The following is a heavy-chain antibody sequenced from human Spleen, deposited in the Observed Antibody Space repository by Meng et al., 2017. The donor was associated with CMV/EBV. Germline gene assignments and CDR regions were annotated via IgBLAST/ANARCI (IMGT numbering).Heavy chain of an antibody. J-gene: IGHJ4*02. D-gene: IGHD3-9*01. CDR2: ISSSSTYT. Sequence: IYSMNWVRQAPGKGLEWVSSISSSSTYTNYADSVKGRFTISRDNAKNSLYLQMNSLRAEDTALYSCARESTYSDILTGYYRTPYFDSWGQGALVTVSS. CDR3: ARESTYSDILTGYYRTPYFDS. V-gene: IGHV3-21*01. CDR1: IYS.